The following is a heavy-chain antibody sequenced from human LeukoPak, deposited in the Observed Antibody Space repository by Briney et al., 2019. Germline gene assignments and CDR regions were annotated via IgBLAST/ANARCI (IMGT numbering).Heavy chain of an antibody. J-gene: IGHJ4*02. Sequence: NPSETLSLTCAVSGGSISSSNWWSWVRQPPGKGLEWIGEIYHSGSTNYNPSPKSRVTMSVDKSKNQFSLKLSSVTAADTAVYYCARGQQLGYFDYWGQGTLVTVSS. CDR1: GGSISSSNW. CDR3: ARGQQLGYFDY. V-gene: IGHV4-4*02. D-gene: IGHD6-13*01. CDR2: IYHSGST.